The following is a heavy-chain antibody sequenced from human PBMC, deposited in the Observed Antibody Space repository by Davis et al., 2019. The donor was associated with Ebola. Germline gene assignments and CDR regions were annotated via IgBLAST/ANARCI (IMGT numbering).Heavy chain of an antibody. CDR2: IIPILGTA. J-gene: IGHJ6*02. Sequence: SVTVSCKASGGTFGSYAISWVRQAPGQGLEWMGRIIPILGTANYAQKLQGRVTITADKSTSTAYMELSSLRSEDTAVYYCARSGYYYYYYGMDVWGQGTTVTVSS. D-gene: IGHD3-3*01. CDR1: GGTFGSYA. V-gene: IGHV1-69*04. CDR3: ARSGYYYYYYGMDV.